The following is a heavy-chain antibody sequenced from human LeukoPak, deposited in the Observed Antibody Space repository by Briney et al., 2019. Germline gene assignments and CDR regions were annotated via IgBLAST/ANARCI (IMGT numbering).Heavy chain of an antibody. CDR1: GFIFGDYA. J-gene: IGHJ4*02. CDR2: IRGDGRTT. CDR3: AKDAVAGTWLHY. D-gene: IGHD6-19*01. Sequence: GSLRLSCATSGFIFGDYAMQWVRQAPGKGLEWVSLIRGDGRTTSYAGSVKGRFTISRDNSKNSLYLQMSSLRDDDTAMYYCAKDAVAGTWLHYWGQGILVTASS. V-gene: IGHV3-43*02.